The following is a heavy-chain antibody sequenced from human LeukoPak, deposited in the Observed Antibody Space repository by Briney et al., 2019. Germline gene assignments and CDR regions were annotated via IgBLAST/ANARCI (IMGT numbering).Heavy chain of an antibody. Sequence: TSETLSLTCTVSGGSVSSGSYYWSWIRQPPGKGLGWIGHIYYSGSTNYNPSLKSRVTISVDTSKNQFSLKLSSVTAADTAVYYCARLLGWSGPINWFDPWGRGTLVTVSS. CDR1: GGSVSSGSYY. J-gene: IGHJ5*02. D-gene: IGHD3-3*01. CDR3: ARLLGWSGPINWFDP. CDR2: IYYSGST. V-gene: IGHV4-61*01.